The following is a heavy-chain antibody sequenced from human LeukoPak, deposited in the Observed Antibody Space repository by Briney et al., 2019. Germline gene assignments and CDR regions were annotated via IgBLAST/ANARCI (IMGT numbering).Heavy chain of an antibody. V-gene: IGHV3-7*01. J-gene: IGHJ6*03. D-gene: IGHD6-6*01. Sequence: GGSLRLSCAASGFIFSSYWMSWVRQAPGKGLEWVASIKQDGSEKYYVDSVKGRFTIFRDNAKNSLYPQMNSLRAEDTAVYYCAREPGATYSSSFEYYYYYYMDVWGKGTTVTVSS. CDR1: GFIFSSYW. CDR3: AREPGATYSSSFEYYYYYYMDV. CDR2: IKQDGSEK.